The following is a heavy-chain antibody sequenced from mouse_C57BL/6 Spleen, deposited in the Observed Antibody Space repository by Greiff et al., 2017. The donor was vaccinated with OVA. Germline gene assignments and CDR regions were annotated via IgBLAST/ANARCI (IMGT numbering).Heavy chain of an antibody. Sequence: VQLQQSGPGLVQPSQSLSITCTVSGFSLTSYGVHWVRQSPGKGLEWLGVIWSGGSTDYNAAFISRLSISKDNSKSQVFFKMNSLQADDTAIYYCARIGLLRYCDVWGTGTTVTVSS. D-gene: IGHD1-1*01. V-gene: IGHV2-2*01. CDR3: ARIGLLRYCDV. CDR2: IWSGGST. J-gene: IGHJ1*03. CDR1: GFSLTSYG.